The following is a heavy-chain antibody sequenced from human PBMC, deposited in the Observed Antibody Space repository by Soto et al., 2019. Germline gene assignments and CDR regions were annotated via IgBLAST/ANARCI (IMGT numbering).Heavy chain of an antibody. CDR2: IYYSGST. D-gene: IGHD2-15*01. J-gene: IGHJ6*03. Sequence: PSETLSLTCTVSGGSISSYYWSWIRQPPGKGLEWIGYIYYSGSTNYNPSLKSRVTISVDTPKNQFSLKLSSVTAADTAVYYCARHGWSGGCSGGSCYYYYYIDVWGKGTTVTVSS. V-gene: IGHV4-59*08. CDR1: GGSISSYY. CDR3: ARHGWSGGCSGGSCYYYYYIDV.